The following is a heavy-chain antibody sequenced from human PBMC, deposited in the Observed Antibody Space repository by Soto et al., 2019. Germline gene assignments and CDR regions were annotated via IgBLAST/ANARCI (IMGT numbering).Heavy chain of an antibody. CDR1: GFTVSTNF. V-gene: IGHV3-66*01. CDR2: IYSGGST. J-gene: IGHJ6*02. Sequence: EVQLVESGGGLVQPGGSLRLSCAASGFTVSTNFMTWVRQAPGKGLEWVSVIYSGGSTFYADSVKGRFTITRDNSKNTVYFQMNGLRVGDTAVYYCARARMQLWPYYYDDGLDVWGQGTKVTVSS. CDR3: ARARMQLWPYYYDDGLDV. D-gene: IGHD5-18*01.